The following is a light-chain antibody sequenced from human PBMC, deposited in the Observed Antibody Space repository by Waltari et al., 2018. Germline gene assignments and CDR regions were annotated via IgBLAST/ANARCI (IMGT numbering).Light chain of an antibody. J-gene: IGKJ1*01. CDR2: AAS. CDR3: QRYDNAPRT. CDR1: QGISNY. Sequence: DIQMTQSPSSLSASVGDRVTITCRASQGISNYLGWYQQKPGKVPKLLISAASTLHSGVPSRFSGSGSVTDFTLTISNLQPEDVATYYCQRYDNAPRTFGQGTKVEIK. V-gene: IGKV1-27*01.